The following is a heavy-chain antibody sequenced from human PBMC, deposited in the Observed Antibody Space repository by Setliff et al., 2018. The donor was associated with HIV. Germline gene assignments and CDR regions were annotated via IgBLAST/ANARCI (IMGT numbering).Heavy chain of an antibody. CDR3: ARGRGSYGDYPGEFDP. CDR2: ISAYNGNT. Sequence: GASVKVSCKASGGTFSSYGISWVRQAPGQGLEWMGWISAYNGNTNYAQKLQGRVTMTTDTSTSTAYMELRSLRSDDTAVYYCARGRGSYGDYPGEFDPWGQGTLVTVSS. V-gene: IGHV1-18*01. J-gene: IGHJ5*02. CDR1: GGTFSSYG. D-gene: IGHD4-17*01.